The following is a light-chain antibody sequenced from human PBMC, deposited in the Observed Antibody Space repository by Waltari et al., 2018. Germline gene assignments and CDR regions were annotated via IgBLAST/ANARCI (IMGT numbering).Light chain of an antibody. Sequence: DIQMTQSPSSLSASVGDRVTITCRASKDISSYLNWFKQKPGKAPKLLIHYANRLESGVPSRFSGSGSGTDFTLIIGSLQPEDFATYYCQQYNSLPLTFGGGTKVEIK. J-gene: IGKJ4*01. CDR2: YAN. V-gene: IGKV1-39*01. CDR3: QQYNSLPLT. CDR1: KDISSY.